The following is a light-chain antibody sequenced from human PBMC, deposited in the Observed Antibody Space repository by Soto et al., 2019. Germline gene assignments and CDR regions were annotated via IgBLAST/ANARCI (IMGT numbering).Light chain of an antibody. CDR1: QSVTSN. CDR2: GAS. V-gene: IGKV3-15*01. Sequence: EIVMTQSPATLSVSPGERVTLSCRASQSVTSNLAWYQQKPGQAPRLLIYGASTRATGISARFSGSGSGTEFTLTISSLQSEDFAVYYCQQYEKWPPSITFGQGTRLEI. J-gene: IGKJ5*01. CDR3: QQYEKWPPSIT.